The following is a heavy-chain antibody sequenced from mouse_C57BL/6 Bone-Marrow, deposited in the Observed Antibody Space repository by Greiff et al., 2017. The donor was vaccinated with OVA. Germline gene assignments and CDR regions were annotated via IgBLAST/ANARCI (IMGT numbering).Heavy chain of an antibody. CDR3: ARSGLYWYFDV. CDR1: GYTFTDYY. V-gene: IGHV1-26*01. CDR2: INPNNGGT. Sequence: EVQLQQSGPELVKPGASVKISCKASGYTFTDYYMNWVKQSHGKSLEWIGDINPNNGGTSYNQKFKGKATLTVDKSSSTAYMELRSLTSEDSAVYYCARSGLYWYFDVWGTGTTVTVSS. J-gene: IGHJ1*03. D-gene: IGHD2-13*01.